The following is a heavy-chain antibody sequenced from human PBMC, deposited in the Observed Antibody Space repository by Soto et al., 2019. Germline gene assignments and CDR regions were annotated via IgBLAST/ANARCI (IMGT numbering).Heavy chain of an antibody. D-gene: IGHD3-10*01. CDR3: ATDWAMVRGVPYYYGMDV. V-gene: IGHV4-59*01. J-gene: IGHJ6*02. Sequence: SETLSLTCTVSGGSIRSYYWSWIRQPPGKGLEWIGYIYYSGSTNYNPSLKSRVTISVDASKNQFSLKLSSVTAADAAVYYCATDWAMVRGVPYYYGMDVWGQGTTVTVSS. CDR1: GGSIRSYY. CDR2: IYYSGST.